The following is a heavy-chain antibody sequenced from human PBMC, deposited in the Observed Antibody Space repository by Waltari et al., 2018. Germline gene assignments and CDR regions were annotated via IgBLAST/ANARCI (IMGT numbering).Heavy chain of an antibody. CDR2: IYSGGNT. Sequence: EVQLVESGGGLIQPGGSLRLSCAASGFTVSSTYMSWVRQAPGKGLEWVSVIYSGGNTYYADSVKGRFTISRDNSKNTLYLQMNSLRADDTAVYYCARDPGGRYYFDNWGQGSLVTVSS. J-gene: IGHJ4*02. CDR3: ARDPGGRYYFDN. CDR1: GFTVSSTY. D-gene: IGHD1-26*01. V-gene: IGHV3-53*01.